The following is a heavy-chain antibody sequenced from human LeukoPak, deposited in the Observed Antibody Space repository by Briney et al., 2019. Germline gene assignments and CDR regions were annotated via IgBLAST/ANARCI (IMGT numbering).Heavy chain of an antibody. J-gene: IGHJ4*02. CDR1: GGTFISYA. D-gene: IGHD5-24*01. CDR2: IIPIFGTA. V-gene: IGHV1-69*13. CDR3: ARDMWDGYTRYYFDY. Sequence: GASVKVSCKASGGTFISYAISWVRQAPGQGLEWMGGIIPIFGTANYAQKFQGRVTITADGSTSTAYMELSSLRSEDTAVYYCARDMWDGYTRYYFDYWGQGTLVTVSS.